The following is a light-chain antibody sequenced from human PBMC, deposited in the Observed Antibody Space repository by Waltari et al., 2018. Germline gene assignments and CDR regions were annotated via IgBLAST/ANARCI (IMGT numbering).Light chain of an antibody. Sequence: DIQMTQSPSTLSASVGDRVSITCRASQNMNSYLAWYQQKPGKAPKLLIYGASSLESGVPLRFSGTASGTEFTLTISSLQPDDFATYYCHRYDSFPNTFGQGT. CDR2: GAS. CDR1: QNMNSY. J-gene: IGKJ2*01. CDR3: HRYDSFPNT. V-gene: IGKV1-5*01.